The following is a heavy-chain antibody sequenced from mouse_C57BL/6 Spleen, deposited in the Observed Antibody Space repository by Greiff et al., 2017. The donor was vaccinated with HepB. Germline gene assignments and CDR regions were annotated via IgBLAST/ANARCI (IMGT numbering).Heavy chain of an antibody. Sequence: EVQLQQSGPELVKPGASVKISCKASGYTFTDYYMNWVKQSHGKSLEWIGDINPNNGGTSYNQKFKGKATLTVGKSSSTAYMELRSLTSEDSAVYYCARKGYYAMDYWGQGTSVTVSS. J-gene: IGHJ4*01. CDR3: ARKGYYAMDY. V-gene: IGHV1-26*01. CDR2: INPNNGGT. CDR1: GYTFTDYY.